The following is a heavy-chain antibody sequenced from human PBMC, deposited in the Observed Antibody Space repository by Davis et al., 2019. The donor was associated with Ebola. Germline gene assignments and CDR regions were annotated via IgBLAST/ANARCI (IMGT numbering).Heavy chain of an antibody. CDR3: ARGGIARITIFGVVSAALYGMDV. CDR1: GGSFSGYY. J-gene: IGHJ6*02. V-gene: IGHV4-34*01. D-gene: IGHD3-3*01. CDR2: INHCAST. Sequence: SETLSLTCAVYGGSFSGYYWSWXXLPPASLLLSLSEINHCASTNYNPSLKSRVTISVDTSKNQFSLKLSSVTAADTAVYYCARGGIARITIFGVVSAALYGMDVWGQGTTVTVSS.